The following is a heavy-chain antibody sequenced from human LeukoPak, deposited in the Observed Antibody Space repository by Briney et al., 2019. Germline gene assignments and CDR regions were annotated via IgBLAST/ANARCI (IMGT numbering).Heavy chain of an antibody. CDR3: ARERDSSGWCYFDY. Sequence: ASVKVSCKASGYTFTSYSMHWVRHAPGQGLEWMGIINPNGGGTSYAQKFQGRVTMTRDTSTGTVYMELSSLRAEDTAVYYCARERDSSGWCYFDYWGQGTLVTVSS. D-gene: IGHD6-19*01. V-gene: IGHV1-46*01. CDR1: GYTFTSYS. CDR2: INPNGGGT. J-gene: IGHJ4*02.